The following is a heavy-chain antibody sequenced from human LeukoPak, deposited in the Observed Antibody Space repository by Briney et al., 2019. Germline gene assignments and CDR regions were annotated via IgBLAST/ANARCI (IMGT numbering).Heavy chain of an antibody. CDR3: AREKDYYGSGSYYPNWFDP. CDR2: IYYSGST. D-gene: IGHD3-10*01. CDR1: GGSISSSSYY. J-gene: IGHJ5*02. V-gene: IGHV4-39*02. Sequence: SETLSLTCTVSGGSISSSSYYWGWIRQPPGKGLEWIGSIYYSGSTYYNPSLKSRFTISVDTSKNQFSLKLSSVTAADTAVYYCAREKDYYGSGSYYPNWFDPWGQGTLVTVSS.